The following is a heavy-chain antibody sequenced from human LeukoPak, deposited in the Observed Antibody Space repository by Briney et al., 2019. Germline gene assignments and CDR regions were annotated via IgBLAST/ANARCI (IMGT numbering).Heavy chain of an antibody. CDR1: GGSISSSSYY. J-gene: IGHJ4*02. D-gene: IGHD6-13*01. V-gene: IGHV4-61*02. CDR2: IYTSGST. CDR3: ARAAAAGTFGAPHFDY. Sequence: PSETLSLTCTVSGGSISSSSYYWSWIRQPAGKGLEWIGRIYTSGSTNYNPSLKSRVTMSVDTSKNQFSLKLSSVTAADTAVYYCARAAAAGTFGAPHFDYWGQGTLVTVSS.